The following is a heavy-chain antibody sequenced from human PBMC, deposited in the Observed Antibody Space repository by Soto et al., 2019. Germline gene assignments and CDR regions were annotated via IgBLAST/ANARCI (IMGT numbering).Heavy chain of an antibody. V-gene: IGHV1-46*01. Sequence: ASVKVSCKASGYTFTSYYMHWVRQAPGQGLEWMGIINPSGGSTSYAQKFQGRVTMTRDTSTSAVYMELSSLRSEDTAVYYCARDIVGATDAFDIWGQGTMVTVSS. CDR2: INPSGGST. D-gene: IGHD1-26*01. CDR3: ARDIVGATDAFDI. J-gene: IGHJ3*02. CDR1: GYTFTSYY.